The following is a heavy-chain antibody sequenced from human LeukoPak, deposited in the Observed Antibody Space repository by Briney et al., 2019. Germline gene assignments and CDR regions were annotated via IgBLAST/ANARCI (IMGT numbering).Heavy chain of an antibody. CDR2: ISAYNGNT. J-gene: IGHJ4*02. CDR1: GYTFTGYY. D-gene: IGHD3-16*01. CDR3: ARDNDYGFDY. Sequence: ASVKVSCKASGYTFTGYYMHWVRQAPGQGLEWMGWISAYNGNTNYAQKFQGRVSMTTDTSTSTAYMELRSLRSDDTALYYCARDNDYGFDYWGQGTLVTVSS. V-gene: IGHV1-18*04.